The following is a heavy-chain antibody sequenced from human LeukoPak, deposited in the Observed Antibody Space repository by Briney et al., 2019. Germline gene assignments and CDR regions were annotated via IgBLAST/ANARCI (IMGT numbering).Heavy chain of an antibody. V-gene: IGHV4-59*01. J-gene: IGHJ4*02. Sequence: SETLSLTCTVSCGSIGSYYWSWIRQPPGKGLEWIGYIYYSGSTNYNPSLKSRVTISVDTSKNQFSLKLSSVTAADTAVYYCARHAFGSGYDLDYWGQGTLVTVPS. D-gene: IGHD5-12*01. CDR3: ARHAFGSGYDLDY. CDR1: CGSIGSYY. CDR2: IYYSGST.